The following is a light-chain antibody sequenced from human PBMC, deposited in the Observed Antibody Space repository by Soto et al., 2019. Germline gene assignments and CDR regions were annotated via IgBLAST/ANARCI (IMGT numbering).Light chain of an antibody. CDR3: SSYTTSSTYV. Sequence: QSALTQPASVSGSPGQSITISCTGTSSDVGAYNYVSWYQQHPGKAPKLMIYEVSNRPSGVSNRFSGSKSGNTASLTISGLQAEDEAYYYCSSYTTSSTYVFGTGTKLTVL. CDR1: SSDVGAYNY. V-gene: IGLV2-14*01. CDR2: EVS. J-gene: IGLJ1*01.